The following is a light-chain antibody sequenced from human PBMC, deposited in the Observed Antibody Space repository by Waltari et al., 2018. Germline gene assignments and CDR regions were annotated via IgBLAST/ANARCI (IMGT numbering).Light chain of an antibody. Sequence: QPVLTQPPSASGTPGQRCTSPCSGSSSNIGSHYVHWSQQLPGTAPKPLLHRNNQRPSRVPVRFSGSKSGTSASLAISGLRSEDEADYYCAAWDDSLSGYVFGTRTKVTVL. V-gene: IGLV1-47*01. CDR1: SSNIGSHY. CDR2: RNN. J-gene: IGLJ1*01. CDR3: AAWDDSLSGYV.